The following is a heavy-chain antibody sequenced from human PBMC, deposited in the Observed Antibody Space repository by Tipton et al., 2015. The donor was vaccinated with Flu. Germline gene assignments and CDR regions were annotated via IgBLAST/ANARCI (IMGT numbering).Heavy chain of an antibody. CDR3: ASPHRHFSDNSFAI. CDR1: GGSISSGSYY. J-gene: IGHJ3*02. V-gene: IGHV4-61*02. Sequence: TLSLTCTVSGGSISSGSYYWSWIRQPAGKGLEWIGRVYPSGSANYNPSLTSRVTISVDTSKNQFSLNLSSVAAADTAVYYCASPHRHFSDNSFAIWDQGTMVTVSS. D-gene: IGHD5-24*01. CDR2: VYPSGSA.